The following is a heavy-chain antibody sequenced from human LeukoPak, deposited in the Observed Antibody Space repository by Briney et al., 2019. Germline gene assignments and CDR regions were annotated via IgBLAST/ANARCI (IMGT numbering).Heavy chain of an antibody. CDR3: ARVSYYDFWSGYPTDY. J-gene: IGHJ4*02. CDR2: INSDGSST. Sequence: PGGSLRLSCAASGFTFSSYWMHWLRQAPGKGLVWVSRINSDGSSTSYADSVKGRFTISRDNAKNTLYLQMNSLRAEDTAVYYCARVSYYDFWSGYPTDYWGQGTLVTVSS. V-gene: IGHV3-74*01. D-gene: IGHD3-3*01. CDR1: GFTFSSYW.